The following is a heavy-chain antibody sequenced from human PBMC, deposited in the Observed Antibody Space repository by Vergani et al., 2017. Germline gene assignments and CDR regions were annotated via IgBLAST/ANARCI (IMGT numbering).Heavy chain of an antibody. CDR2: VNQRGTA. D-gene: IGHD6-13*01. CDR3: ARSRQQLVRGYNWFDP. V-gene: IGHV4-34*01. J-gene: IGHJ5*02. Sequence: QVQLQQWGAGLLKPSETLSLTCAVYGGSFSNYFWSWVRQPPGQGLEWIGEVNQRGTANYNPSLKSRVTISTDASKNHFSLKLSSVTAADTAVYYCARSRQQLVRGYNWFDPWGQGTLVTVSS. CDR1: GGSFSNYF.